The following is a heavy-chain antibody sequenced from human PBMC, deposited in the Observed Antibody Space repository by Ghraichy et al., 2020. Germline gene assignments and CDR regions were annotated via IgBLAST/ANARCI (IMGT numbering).Heavy chain of an antibody. CDR3: ARADYYYDSQYFQH. Sequence: GESLNISCAASGFTFSSYGMHWVRQAPGKGLEWVAVIWYDGSNKYYADSVKGRFTISRDNSKNTLYLQMNSLRAEDTAVYYCARADYYYDSQYFQHWGQGTLVTVSS. J-gene: IGHJ1*01. D-gene: IGHD3-22*01. CDR1: GFTFSSYG. CDR2: IWYDGSNK. V-gene: IGHV3-33*01.